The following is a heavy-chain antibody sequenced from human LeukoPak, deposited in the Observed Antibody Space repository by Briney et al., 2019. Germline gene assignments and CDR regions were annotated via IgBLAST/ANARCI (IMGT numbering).Heavy chain of an antibody. Sequence: GGSLRLSCAASGFTFSSYAMSWVRQAPGRGLEWVSGISVSGDSTYYADSVKGRFTISRDNSKNTLYLQMNSLRAEDTAVYFCAKASCTNGVCLYFFDYWGQGTLVTVSS. D-gene: IGHD2-8*01. CDR2: ISVSGDST. CDR1: GFTFSSYA. J-gene: IGHJ4*02. V-gene: IGHV3-23*01. CDR3: AKASCTNGVCLYFFDY.